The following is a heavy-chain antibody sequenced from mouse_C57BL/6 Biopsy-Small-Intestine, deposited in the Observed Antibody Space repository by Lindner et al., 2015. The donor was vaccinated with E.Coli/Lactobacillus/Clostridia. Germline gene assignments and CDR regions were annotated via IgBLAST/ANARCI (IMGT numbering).Heavy chain of an antibody. J-gene: IGHJ3*01. V-gene: IGHV1-18*01. D-gene: IGHD4-1*01. CDR3: ARRDWGWFAY. CDR1: GYTFTDNN. CDR2: INPYSDIT. Sequence: VQLQESGPELVKPGTSVKISCKTSGYTFTDNNMDWVKQSHGESLEWIGDINPYSDITIYNQKFKGKATLTVDKSSTTAYMELRSLTSEDSAVYYCARRDWGWFAYWGQGTLVTVSA.